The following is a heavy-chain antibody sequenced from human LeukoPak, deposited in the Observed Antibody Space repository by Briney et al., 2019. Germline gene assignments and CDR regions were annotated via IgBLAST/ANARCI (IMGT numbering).Heavy chain of an antibody. D-gene: IGHD1/OR15-1a*01. CDR1: GYSISSGYY. J-gene: IGHJ3*02. CDR3: ARDIRTLPGAFDI. CDR2: IYHSGST. Sequence: PSETLSLTCTVSGYSISSGYYWGWIRQPPGKGLEWIGSIYHSGSTYYNPSLKSRVTISVDTSKNQFSLKLSSVTAADTAVYYCARDIRTLPGAFDIWGQGTMVTVSS. V-gene: IGHV4-38-2*02.